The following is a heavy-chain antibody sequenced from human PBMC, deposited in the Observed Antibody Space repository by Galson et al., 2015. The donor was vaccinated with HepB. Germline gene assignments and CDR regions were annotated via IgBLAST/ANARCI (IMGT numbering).Heavy chain of an antibody. CDR1: GFTFSSYA. CDR2: ISSNGGST. Sequence: SLRLSCAASGFTFSSYAMHWVRQAPGKGLEYVSAISSNGGSTYYADSVKGRFTISRDNSKNTLYLQMSSLRAEDTAVYYCAKVSLGGCIAAAGTCYGMDVWGQGTTVTVSS. CDR3: AKVSLGGCIAAAGTCYGMDV. J-gene: IGHJ6*02. D-gene: IGHD6-13*01. V-gene: IGHV3-64D*06.